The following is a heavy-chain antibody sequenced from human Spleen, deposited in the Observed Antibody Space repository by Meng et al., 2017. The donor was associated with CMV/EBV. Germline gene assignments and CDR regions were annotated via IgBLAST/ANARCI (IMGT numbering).Heavy chain of an antibody. CDR3: LYGNYGSGSYYNY. CDR2: INPNSGGT. D-gene: IGHD3-10*01. J-gene: IGHJ4*02. Sequence: APVKVSCKASGYTFTGYYMHWVRQAPGQGLEWMGWINPNSGGTNYAQKFQGRVTMTRDTSISTAYMELSRLRSDDTAVYYCLYGNYGSGSYYNYWGQGTLVTVSS. V-gene: IGHV1-2*02. CDR1: GYTFTGYY.